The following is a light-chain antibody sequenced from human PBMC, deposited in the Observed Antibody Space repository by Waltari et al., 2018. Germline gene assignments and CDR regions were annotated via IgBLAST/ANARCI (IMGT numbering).Light chain of an antibody. J-gene: IGLJ3*02. CDR1: NSDIGGYNY. CDR2: GVS. V-gene: IGLV2-14*03. Sequence: QSALTQPASLSGSPTQSITISCTGTNSDIGGYNYVSWYQHPSGKAPKLMIFGVSDRPSGVSNRFSGSKSGNTASLTISELQDDDEADYYCSSFTSSATWVFGGGTKLTVL. CDR3: SSFTSSATWV.